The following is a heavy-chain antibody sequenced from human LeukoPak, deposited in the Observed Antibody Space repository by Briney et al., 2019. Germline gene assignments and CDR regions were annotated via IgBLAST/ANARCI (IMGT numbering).Heavy chain of an antibody. CDR1: GFTFSSYG. V-gene: IGHV3-33*01. Sequence: GGSLRLSCAASGFTFSSYGMHWVRQAPGKGLEWVAGIWFDGSNKYYADSVKGRFTISRDNSKNTLYLQMNSLRAEDTAVYYCARALLTSPPDYGMDVWGKGTTVTVSS. J-gene: IGHJ6*04. D-gene: IGHD2/OR15-2a*01. CDR3: ARALLTSPPDYGMDV. CDR2: IWFDGSNK.